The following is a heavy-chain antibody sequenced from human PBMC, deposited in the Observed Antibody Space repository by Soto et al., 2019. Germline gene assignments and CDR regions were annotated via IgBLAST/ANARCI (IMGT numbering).Heavy chain of an antibody. CDR3: ARSEATGLDY. Sequence: QVQLQESGPGLVKPSGTLSLTCTVSGGSMSSSNWWNWVRQSPGKGLEWIGEAHHSGRTNYNPSLKSRVTISVDKSKNHFSLKLRSVTAAATAVYYCARSEATGLDYWGQGTLVTVSS. D-gene: IGHD1-26*01. V-gene: IGHV4-4*02. J-gene: IGHJ4*02. CDR1: GGSMSSSNW. CDR2: AHHSGRT.